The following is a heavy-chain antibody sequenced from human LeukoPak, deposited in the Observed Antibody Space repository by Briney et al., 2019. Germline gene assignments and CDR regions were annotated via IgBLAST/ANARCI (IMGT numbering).Heavy chain of an antibody. Sequence: ASVKVSCKASGGTFSSYAISWVRQAPGQGLEWMGWMNPNSGNTGYAQKFQGRVTMTRNTSISTAYMELSSLRSEDTAVYYCARAVDTAPYYYYGMDVWGQGTTVTVSS. J-gene: IGHJ6*02. CDR2: MNPNSGNT. D-gene: IGHD5-18*01. CDR3: ARAVDTAPYYYYGMDV. CDR1: GGTFSSYA. V-gene: IGHV1-8*02.